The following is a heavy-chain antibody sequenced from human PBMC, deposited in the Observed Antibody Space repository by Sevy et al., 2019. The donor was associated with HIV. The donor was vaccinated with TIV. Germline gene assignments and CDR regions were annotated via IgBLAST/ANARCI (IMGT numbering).Heavy chain of an antibody. Sequence: GGSLRLSCAASGFTFNNYAMSWARQAPGKGPEWVAFISDSGGSTQYADSVKGRFTISRDNSKNTLYLQLNNLRVGDMALYYCARVPGAPYCYMDVWGKGTTVTVSS. CDR2: ISDSGGST. D-gene: IGHD3-10*01. J-gene: IGHJ6*03. V-gene: IGHV3-23*01. CDR1: GFTFNNYA. CDR3: ARVPGAPYCYMDV.